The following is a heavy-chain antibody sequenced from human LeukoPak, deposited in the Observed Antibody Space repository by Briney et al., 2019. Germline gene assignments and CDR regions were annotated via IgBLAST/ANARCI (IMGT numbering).Heavy chain of an antibody. CDR1: GFTFSSYA. D-gene: IGHD2-8*01. V-gene: IGHV3-23*01. Sequence: PGWSLRLSCAGSGFTFSSYAMSWVRQAPGKGLEWVSAISDTGATTYDADSVKGRFTISRDNSRSTLYLQMNSLRAEDTALYYCAKDTSIGRYCTNGVCSPFDYCGQGTLVTVSS. CDR2: ISDTGATT. CDR3: AKDTSIGRYCTNGVCSPFDY. J-gene: IGHJ4*02.